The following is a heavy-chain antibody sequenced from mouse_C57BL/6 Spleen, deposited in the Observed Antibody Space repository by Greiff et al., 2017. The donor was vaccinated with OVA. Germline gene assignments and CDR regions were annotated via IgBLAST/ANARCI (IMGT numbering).Heavy chain of an antibody. CDR1: GYTFTSYW. CDR2: IDPSDSET. D-gene: IGHD2-5*01. CDR3: AREVYYSNWGYAMDY. Sequence: VQLQQPGAELVRPGSSVKLSCKASGYTFTSYWMHWVKQRPIQGLEWIGNIDPSDSETHYNQKFTDKATLTVDKSSSTAYLQLSSLTSEDSADYYVAREVYYSNWGYAMDYWGQGTSVTVSS. V-gene: IGHV1-52*01. J-gene: IGHJ4*01.